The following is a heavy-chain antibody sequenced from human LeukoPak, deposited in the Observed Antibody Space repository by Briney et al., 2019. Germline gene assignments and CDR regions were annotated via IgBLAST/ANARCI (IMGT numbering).Heavy chain of an antibody. CDR1: GFTFSSYG. Sequence: GGSLRLSCAASGFTFSSYGMHWVRQAPGKGLEWVAVIWYDGSNKYYADSVKGRFTISRDNSKNTLYLQMNSLRAEDTAVYYCARDGPDIVVVPAAMYYFDYGGQGTLGTVSA. J-gene: IGHJ4*02. V-gene: IGHV3-33*01. CDR2: IWYDGSNK. D-gene: IGHD2-2*01. CDR3: ARDGPDIVVVPAAMYYFDY.